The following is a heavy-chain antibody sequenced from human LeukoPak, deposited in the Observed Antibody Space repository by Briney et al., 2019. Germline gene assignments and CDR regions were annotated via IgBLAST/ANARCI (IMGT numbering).Heavy chain of an antibody. J-gene: IGHJ4*02. V-gene: IGHV4-39*01. Sequence: SETLSLTCTVSGGSISSSTYYWGWIRQPPGKGLEWIGGIYSSGSSYYNPSLKSRVTISVDTSKNQFSLKLSSVTAADTAVYYCGRHGADIVVVPSGSIVYWGQGTLVTVSS. CDR1: GGSISSSTYY. CDR3: GRHGADIVVVPSGSIVY. D-gene: IGHD2-2*01. CDR2: IYSSGSS.